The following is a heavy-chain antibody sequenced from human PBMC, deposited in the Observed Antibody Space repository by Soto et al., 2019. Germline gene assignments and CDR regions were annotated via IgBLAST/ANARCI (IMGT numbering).Heavy chain of an antibody. CDR2: IVVGSGNT. Sequence: ASVKVSCKASGFTFTSSAVQWVRQARGQRLEWIGWIVVGSGNTNYAQKFQGRVTITADVSTSTAYMELSSLRSEDTAVYYCATRGSGSYYNVVSPYYYGMDVWGQGTTVTVSS. D-gene: IGHD3-10*01. CDR3: ATRGSGSYYNVVSPYYYGMDV. J-gene: IGHJ6*02. V-gene: IGHV1-58*01. CDR1: GFTFTSSA.